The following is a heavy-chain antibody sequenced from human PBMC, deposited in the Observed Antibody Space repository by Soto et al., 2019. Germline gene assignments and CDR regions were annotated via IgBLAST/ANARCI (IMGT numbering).Heavy chain of an antibody. Sequence: EVQLVESGGGLVQPGGSLRLSCAASGFIFNSYWMSWVRQAPGEGPEWVASIEPDGSGKYYVDSVRGRFTISRDNAKTSVFLQMNSLRVEVTAVYYCGSDATIHKDWGQGTLVTVSS. CDR1: GFIFNSYW. J-gene: IGHJ4*02. D-gene: IGHD3-3*01. CDR2: IEPDGSGK. V-gene: IGHV3-7*01. CDR3: GSDATIHKD.